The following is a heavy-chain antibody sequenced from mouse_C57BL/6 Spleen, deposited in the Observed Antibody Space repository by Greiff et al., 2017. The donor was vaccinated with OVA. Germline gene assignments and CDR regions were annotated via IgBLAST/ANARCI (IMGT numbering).Heavy chain of an antibody. Sequence: QVQLQQPGAELVRPGSSVTLSCKASGYTFTSYWMDWVKQRPGQGLEWIGNIYPSDSETHYNQKFKDKATLTVDKSSSTAYMQLSSLTSEDSAVYYCARRGNYNFDYWGQGTTLTVSS. CDR2: IYPSDSET. J-gene: IGHJ2*01. CDR3: ARRGNYNFDY. V-gene: IGHV1-61*01. D-gene: IGHD1-1*01. CDR1: GYTFTSYW.